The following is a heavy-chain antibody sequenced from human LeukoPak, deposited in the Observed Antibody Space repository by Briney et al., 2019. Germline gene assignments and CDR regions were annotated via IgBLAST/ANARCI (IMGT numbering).Heavy chain of an antibody. J-gene: IGHJ6*04. CDR1: GDSIGRGSYY. D-gene: IGHD3-9*01. CDR3: ARGPTLTGYYAPKDV. CDR2: IFNTGST. Sequence: SETLSLTCAVSGDSIGRGSYYWGWIRQPAGKAPEWIGRIFNTGSTSYNPSLKSRVTISVDTSKNQFSLELSSVTAADTAVYYCARGPTLTGYYAPKDVWGKGTTVTVSS. V-gene: IGHV4-61*02.